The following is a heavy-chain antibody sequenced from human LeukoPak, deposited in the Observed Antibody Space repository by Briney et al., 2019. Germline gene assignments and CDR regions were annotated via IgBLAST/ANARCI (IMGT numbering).Heavy chain of an antibody. CDR3: ARARTVTYYGMDV. D-gene: IGHD4-17*01. Sequence: PGGSLRLSCAASGFTFSSHAMSWVRQAPGKGLEWASGISKSSPNTYYADSVRGRFTISRDNAKNSLYLEMNSLRAEDTAVYYCARARTVTYYGMDVWGKGTTVTVSS. J-gene: IGHJ6*04. CDR2: ISKSSPNT. CDR1: GFTFSSHA. V-gene: IGHV3-21*04.